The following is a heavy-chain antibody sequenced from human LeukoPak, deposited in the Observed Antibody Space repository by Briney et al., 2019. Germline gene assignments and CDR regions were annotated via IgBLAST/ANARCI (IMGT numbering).Heavy chain of an antibody. Sequence: GGSLRLSCAASGFTFSSYGMHWVRQAPGKGLEWVAVISYDGSKKYYADSVKGRFTISRDNSKNTLYLQMNSLRPEDTAVYYCAKDLPLGYCSSTSCAIGGLWDYWGQGNLVTVSS. CDR3: AKDLPLGYCSSTSCAIGGLWDY. D-gene: IGHD2-2*01. J-gene: IGHJ4*02. CDR1: GFTFSSYG. CDR2: ISYDGSKK. V-gene: IGHV3-30*18.